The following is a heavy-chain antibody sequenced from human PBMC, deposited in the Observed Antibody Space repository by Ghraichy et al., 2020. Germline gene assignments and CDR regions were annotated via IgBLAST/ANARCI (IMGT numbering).Heavy chain of an antibody. V-gene: IGHV3-7*01. CDR1: GFTFSSYW. J-gene: IGHJ4*02. CDR2: IKQDGSEK. CDR3: ARDPGYDILTGYSYQGYFDY. Sequence: ESLNISCAASGFTFSSYWMSWVRQAPGKGLEWVANIKQDGSEKYYVDSVKGRFTISRDNAKNSLYLQMNSLRAEDTAVYYCARDPGYDILTGYSYQGYFDYWGQGTLVTVS. D-gene: IGHD3-9*01.